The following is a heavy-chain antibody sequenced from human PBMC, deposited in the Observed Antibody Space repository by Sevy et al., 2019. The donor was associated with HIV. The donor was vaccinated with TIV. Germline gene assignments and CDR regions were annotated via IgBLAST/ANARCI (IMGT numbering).Heavy chain of an antibody. CDR1: DGSFSGYY. D-gene: IGHD2-2*01. J-gene: IGHJ5*02. Sequence: SETLSLTCAVHDGSFSGYYWNWIRQLPGKGLEWIGEINESGITYYNPSLKSRVTISVDTSKKQFSLKLNSVTAVDSAVYFCKLSPPVVVVPGAPSWFDPWGQGTLVTVSS. V-gene: IGHV4-34*01. CDR3: KLSPPVVVVPGAPSWFDP. CDR2: INESGIT.